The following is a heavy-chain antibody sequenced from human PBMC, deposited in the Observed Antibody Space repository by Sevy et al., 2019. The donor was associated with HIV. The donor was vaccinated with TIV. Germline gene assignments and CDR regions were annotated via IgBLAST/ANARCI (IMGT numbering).Heavy chain of an antibody. CDR2: ITNSGDIT. D-gene: IGHD2-21*01. V-gene: IGHV3-23*01. CDR1: GFIFSNYV. Sequence: GGSLRLSCAASGFIFSNYVMSWVRQLPGKRLEWVSSITNSGDITFYGDSVKGRFTVSRDNSKNTMYLHMNSLGAEDTAIYYCAKGDVQNTRAGVDPRGQGTLVTVSS. J-gene: IGHJ5*02. CDR3: AKGDVQNTRAGVDP.